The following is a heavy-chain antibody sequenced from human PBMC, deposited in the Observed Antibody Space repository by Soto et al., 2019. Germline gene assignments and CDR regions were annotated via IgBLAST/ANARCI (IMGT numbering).Heavy chain of an antibody. CDR1: GFTFSDFA. J-gene: IGHJ4*02. CDR2: ISSNGNYI. Sequence: GSLRLSCRASGFTFSDFAMSWVRQAPGKGLEWVSSISSNGNYIYYADSMKGRFTISRDNAEKSLYLQMNSLRGEDTAVYYCARGTHYYDSIGYSHFFDYWGQGTLVTAPQ. CDR3: ARGTHYYDSIGYSHFFDY. V-gene: IGHV3-21*01. D-gene: IGHD3-22*01.